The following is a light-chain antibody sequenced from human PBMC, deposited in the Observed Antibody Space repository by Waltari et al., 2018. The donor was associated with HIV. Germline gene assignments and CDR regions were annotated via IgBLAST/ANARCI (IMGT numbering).Light chain of an antibody. V-gene: IGKV4-1*01. J-gene: IGKJ4*01. Sequence: DIVMTQFPDSLAVSLGERATINCKSSTSVLYSSNNKNYLAWYQQKPGQPPKLLISWASTRESGVPDRFSGSGSGTDFTLTISSLQAEDVAVYYCQQYYSTPLTFGGGTEVEIK. CDR3: QQYYSTPLT. CDR2: WAS. CDR1: TSVLYSSNNKNY.